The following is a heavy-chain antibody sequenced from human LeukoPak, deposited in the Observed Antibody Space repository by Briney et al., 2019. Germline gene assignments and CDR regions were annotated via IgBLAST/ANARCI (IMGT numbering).Heavy chain of an antibody. D-gene: IGHD2-21*02. CDR1: GYTFTGYY. CDR3: ARGKTMVYCGGDCYRFDN. J-gene: IGHJ4*02. Sequence: ASVKVSCKASGYTFTGYYMHWVRQAPGQGLEWMGWINPNSGDTNYAQNFQGRVTMTRDTSISTAYMELSRLLSGDTAVYYCARGKTMVYCGGDCYRFDNWGQGTLVTVSS. V-gene: IGHV1-2*02. CDR2: INPNSGDT.